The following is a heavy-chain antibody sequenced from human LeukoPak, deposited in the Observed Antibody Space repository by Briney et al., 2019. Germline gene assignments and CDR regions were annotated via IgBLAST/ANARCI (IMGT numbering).Heavy chain of an antibody. CDR2: ISYDGSNK. V-gene: IGHV3-30*04. Sequence: GGSLRLSCAASGFTFSSYAMHWVRKAPGKGLEWVAVISYDGSNKYYADSVKGRFTTSRDNSKNTLYLQMNSLTAEDTAVYYCARDFSTYGFGAGVGSAFDIWGQGTMVTVSS. D-gene: IGHD3-16*01. CDR1: GFTFSSYA. CDR3: ARDFSTYGFGAGVGSAFDI. J-gene: IGHJ3*02.